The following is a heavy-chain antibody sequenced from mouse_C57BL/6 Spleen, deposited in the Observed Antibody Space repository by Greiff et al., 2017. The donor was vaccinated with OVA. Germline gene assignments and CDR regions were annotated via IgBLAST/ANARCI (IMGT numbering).Heavy chain of an antibody. CDR2: ISPGNSDT. J-gene: IGHJ4*01. D-gene: IGHD1-1*01. Sequence: VQLQQSGTVLARPGASVKMSCKTSGYTFTSYWMHWVKQRPGQGLEWIGAISPGNSDTSYNQKFKGKAKLTAVTSASTAYMELSSLTNEDSAVYYCTRPQFITTVVGGAMDYWGQGTSVTVSS. V-gene: IGHV1-5*01. CDR3: TRPQFITTVVGGAMDY. CDR1: GYTFTSYW.